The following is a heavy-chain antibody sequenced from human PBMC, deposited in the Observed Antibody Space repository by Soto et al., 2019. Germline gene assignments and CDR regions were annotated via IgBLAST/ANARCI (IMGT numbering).Heavy chain of an antibody. CDR1: GFTFSSYE. V-gene: IGHV3-48*03. CDR2: ISSSGSTI. J-gene: IGHJ6*02. Sequence: PGGSLRLSCAASGFTFSSYEMNWVRQAPGKGLEWVSYISSSGSTIYYADSVKGRFTISRDNAKNSLYLQMNSLRAEDTAVYYCARALTPLYYYYGMDVWGQGTTVTVSS. CDR3: ARALTPLYYYYGMDV.